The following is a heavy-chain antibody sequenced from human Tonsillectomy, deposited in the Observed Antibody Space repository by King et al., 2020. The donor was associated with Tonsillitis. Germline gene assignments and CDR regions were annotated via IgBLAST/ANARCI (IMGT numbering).Heavy chain of an antibody. D-gene: IGHD2-2*01. Sequence: QLVQSGAEVKKPGASVKVSCKASGYTFTTYAMHWVRQAPGQRLEWMGWINAGNGNTKYSQKFQGRVTITRDTSASTACMELSSLRSEDTAVYYCARAGYCSTTSCSDAFDIWGQGTMVTVSS. J-gene: IGHJ3*02. V-gene: IGHV1-3*01. CDR3: ARAGYCSTTSCSDAFDI. CDR1: GYTFTTYA. CDR2: INAGNGNT.